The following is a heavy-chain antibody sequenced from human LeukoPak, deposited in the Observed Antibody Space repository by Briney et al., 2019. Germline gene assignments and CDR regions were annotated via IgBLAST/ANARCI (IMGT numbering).Heavy chain of an antibody. CDR1: GYTFNSSY. D-gene: IGHD2-15*01. CDR2: INPSDDST. Sequence: ASVKVSCKASGYTFNSSYMHWVRQAPGQGLEWMGIINPSDDSTRYAQKFQGRVTMTKDTSTNTVYMHLSSLSSDDTAVYYCASWRSRAAKGFDYWGQGTLVTVSS. J-gene: IGHJ4*02. CDR3: ASWRSRAAKGFDY. V-gene: IGHV1-46*02.